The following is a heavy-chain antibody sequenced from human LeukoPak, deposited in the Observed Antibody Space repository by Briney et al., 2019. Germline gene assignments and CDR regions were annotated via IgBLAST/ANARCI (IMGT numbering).Heavy chain of an antibody. CDR1: GGSISSSNW. Sequence: SGTLSLTCAVSGGSISSSNWWSWVRQPPGKGLEWIGEINHSGSTNYNPSLKSRVTISVDTSKNQFSLKLSSVTAADTAVYYCARDGSYGAFDIWGHGTMVTVSS. CDR2: INHSGST. CDR3: ARDGSYGAFDI. D-gene: IGHD1-26*01. J-gene: IGHJ3*02. V-gene: IGHV4-4*02.